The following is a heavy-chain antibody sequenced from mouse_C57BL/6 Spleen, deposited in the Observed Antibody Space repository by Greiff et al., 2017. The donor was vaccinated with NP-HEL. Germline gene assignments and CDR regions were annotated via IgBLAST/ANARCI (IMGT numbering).Heavy chain of an antibody. V-gene: IGHV1-50*01. D-gene: IGHD1-1*01. Sequence: QVQLQQPGAELVKPGASVKLSCKASGYTFTSYWMQWVKQRPGQGLEWIGEIDPSDSYTNYNQKFKGKATLTVDTSSSTAYMQLSSLTSEDSAVYYCARRTIYYYGSSQGYFDYWGQGTTLTVSS. J-gene: IGHJ2*01. CDR2: IDPSDSYT. CDR1: GYTFTSYW. CDR3: ARRTIYYYGSSQGYFDY.